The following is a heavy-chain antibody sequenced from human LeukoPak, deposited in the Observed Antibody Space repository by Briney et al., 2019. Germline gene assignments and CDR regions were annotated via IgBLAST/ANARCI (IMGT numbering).Heavy chain of an antibody. CDR3: ARGGTYCSSTSCYDDWFDP. Sequence: ASVKVSCKASGYIFTGYYMHWVRQAPGQGLEWMGWINPNSGGTNYAQKFQGRVTMARDTSISTAYMELSRLRSDDTAVYYCARGGTYCSSTSCYDDWFDPWGQGTLVTVSS. J-gene: IGHJ5*02. V-gene: IGHV1-2*02. CDR2: INPNSGGT. D-gene: IGHD2-2*01. CDR1: GYIFTGYY.